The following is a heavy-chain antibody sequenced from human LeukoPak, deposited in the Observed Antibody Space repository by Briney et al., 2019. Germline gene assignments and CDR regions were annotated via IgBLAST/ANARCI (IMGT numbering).Heavy chain of an antibody. CDR2: IYYSGST. CDR3: ARGGSGYYLMTYFDY. CDR1: GGSISSYY. D-gene: IGHD3-22*01. J-gene: IGHJ4*02. V-gene: IGHV4-59*08. Sequence: PSETPSLTCTVSGGSISSYYWSWIRQPPGKGLEWIGYIYYSGSTNYNPSLKSRVTISVDTSKNQFSLKLSSVTAADTAVYYCARGGSGYYLMTYFDYWGQGTLVTVSS.